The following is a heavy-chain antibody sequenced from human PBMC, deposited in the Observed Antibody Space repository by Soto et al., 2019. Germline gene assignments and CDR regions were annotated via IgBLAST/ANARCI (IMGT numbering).Heavy chain of an antibody. J-gene: IGHJ5*02. D-gene: IGHD3-3*01. Sequence: PXETLSLTCTVSGCSISGHYWSWIRQPPGKGLQYIGYISYSGSTNYNPSLKSRVTISVDTSNNQFSLRLSSVTAADTAVYYCARDVGLQHDTGYYDFWSGKNNWFDPWGQGTLVTVSS. V-gene: IGHV4-59*11. CDR3: ARDVGLQHDTGYYDFWSGKNNWFDP. CDR1: GCSISGHY. CDR2: ISYSGST.